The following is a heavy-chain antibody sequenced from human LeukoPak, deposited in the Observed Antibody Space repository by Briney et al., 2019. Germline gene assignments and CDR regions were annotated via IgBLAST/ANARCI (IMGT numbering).Heavy chain of an antibody. Sequence: GGSLRLSCAASGFTFSTYWVSWVRQAPGKGLEWVANIKQDGSEKHYVDSVRGRFTISRDNAGNSLYLHMNSLRAEDTAVYFCARKSWRHSNLHGMDVWGQGTTVTVSS. V-gene: IGHV3-7*04. CDR1: GFTFSTYW. CDR2: IKQDGSEK. D-gene: IGHD6-13*01. CDR3: ARKSWRHSNLHGMDV. J-gene: IGHJ6*02.